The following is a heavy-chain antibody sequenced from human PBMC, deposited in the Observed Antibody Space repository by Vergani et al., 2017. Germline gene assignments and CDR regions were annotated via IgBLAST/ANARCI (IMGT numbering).Heavy chain of an antibody. CDR1: GGSISSSSYY. Sequence: QLQLQESGPGLVKPSETLSLTCTVSGGSISSSSYYWGWIRQPPGKGLEWIGSIYYSGSTYYNPSLTSRVPITVDTSKNQCSLKLSSVTAADTAVYYCARVVRGVHLFDYWGQGTLVTVSS. J-gene: IGHJ4*02. V-gene: IGHV4-39*07. CDR2: IYYSGST. D-gene: IGHD3-10*01. CDR3: ARVVRGVHLFDY.